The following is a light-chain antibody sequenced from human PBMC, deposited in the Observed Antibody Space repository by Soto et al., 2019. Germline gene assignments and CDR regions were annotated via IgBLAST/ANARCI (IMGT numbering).Light chain of an antibody. Sequence: QSVLTQPASVSGSPGQSITISCTGTSSDVGGYNYVSWYQQHPGKAPKLMIFEINNRPSGVSNRFSGSKSGNTASLTISGLQAADEADYHCSSSKTGSPPRVFGTGTKLTVL. J-gene: IGLJ1*01. CDR3: SSSKTGSPPRV. CDR2: EIN. CDR1: SSDVGGYNY. V-gene: IGLV2-14*01.